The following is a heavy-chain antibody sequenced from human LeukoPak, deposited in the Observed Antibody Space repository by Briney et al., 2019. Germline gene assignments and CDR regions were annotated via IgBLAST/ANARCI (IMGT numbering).Heavy chain of an antibody. CDR1: GFAFSDHH. D-gene: IGHD3-16*02. CDR3: ARTYRYYYYFLDV. J-gene: IGHJ6*03. Sequence: GGSLRLSCAASGFAFSDHHMTWVRQAPGQGLEWISYVSGDGETVHVADSVKGRFSVSRDNAKSSLYLQMDRLRVDDTAVYYCARTYRYYYYFLDVWGKATTVIVS. CDR2: VSGDGETV. V-gene: IGHV3-11*01.